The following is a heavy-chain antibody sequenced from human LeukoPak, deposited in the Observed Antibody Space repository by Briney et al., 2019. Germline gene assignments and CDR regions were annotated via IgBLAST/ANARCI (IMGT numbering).Heavy chain of an antibody. CDR1: GFTVSSNY. CDR3: ARDPWERGWWYYDSSGYRYYFDY. Sequence: GGSLRLSCAASGFTVSSNYMSWVRQAPGKGLEWVSVIYSCGSTYYADSVKGRFTISRDNSKNTLYLQMNSLRAEDTAVYYCARDPWERGWWYYDSSGYRYYFDYWGQGTLVTVSS. V-gene: IGHV3-66*03. D-gene: IGHD3-22*01. CDR2: IYSCGST. J-gene: IGHJ4*02.